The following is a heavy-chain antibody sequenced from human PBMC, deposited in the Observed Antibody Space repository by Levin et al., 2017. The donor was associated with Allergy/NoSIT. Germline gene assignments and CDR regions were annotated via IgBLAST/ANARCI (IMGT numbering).Heavy chain of an antibody. Sequence: RGESLKISCKGSGYSFTSYWISWVRQMPGKGLEWMGRIDPSDSYTNYSPSFQGHVTISADKSISTAYLQWSSLKASDTAMYYCARSTRYNWNYAGAFDIWGQGTMVTVSS. V-gene: IGHV5-10-1*01. J-gene: IGHJ3*02. D-gene: IGHD1-7*01. CDR3: ARSTRYNWNYAGAFDI. CDR1: GYSFTSYW. CDR2: IDPSDSYT.